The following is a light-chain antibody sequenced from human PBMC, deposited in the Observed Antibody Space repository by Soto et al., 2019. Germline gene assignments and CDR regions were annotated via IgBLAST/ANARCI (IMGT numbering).Light chain of an antibody. J-gene: IGLJ2*01. CDR1: SSDVGGYNY. CDR3: SSYTGSSTPVV. V-gene: IGLV2-14*01. Sequence: QSALTQPASVSGSPGQSITISCTGTSSDVGGYNYVSWYQQHPGKAPKLMIYEVSNRPSGVSNRFSGSKSGNTASLTISGLQAEDEVDYYCSSYTGSSTPVVFGGGTKLTVL. CDR2: EVS.